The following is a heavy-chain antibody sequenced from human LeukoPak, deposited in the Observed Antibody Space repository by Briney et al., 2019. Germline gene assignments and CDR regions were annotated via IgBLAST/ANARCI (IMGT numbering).Heavy chain of an antibody. CDR2: MNPNSGNT. CDR1: GYTFASYD. J-gene: IGHJ4*02. D-gene: IGHD1-26*01. CDR3: ARGPRVAWDFDY. Sequence: ASVKVSCKASGYTFASYDINWVRQATGQGLEWMGWMNPNSGNTGYAQKFQGRVTITRNTSISTAYMELSSLRSEDTAVYYCARGPRVAWDFDYWGQGTLVTVSS. V-gene: IGHV1-8*03.